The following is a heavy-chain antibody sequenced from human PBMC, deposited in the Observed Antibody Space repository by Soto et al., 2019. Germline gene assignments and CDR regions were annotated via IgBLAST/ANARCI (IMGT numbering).Heavy chain of an antibody. D-gene: IGHD2-15*01. CDR3: ARVFIGYCSGGSCYRNGHFDY. V-gene: IGHV1-69*13. J-gene: IGHJ4*02. CDR2: IIPIFGTA. Sequence: SVKVSCKASGGTFSSYAISWVRQAPGQGLEWMGGIIPIFGTANYAQKFQGRVTITADESTSTAYMELSSLRSEDTAVYYCARVFIGYCSGGSCYRNGHFDYWGQGTLVTVSS. CDR1: GGTFSSYA.